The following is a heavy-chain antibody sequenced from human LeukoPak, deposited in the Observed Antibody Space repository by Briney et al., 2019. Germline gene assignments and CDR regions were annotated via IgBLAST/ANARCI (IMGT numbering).Heavy chain of an antibody. Sequence: GGSLRLSCAASGFTYSDHAMEWVRQTPGKGLEWVSSITPATDNIYYTPSVEGRLTISRDNAKHSLYLQMNNLRADDTDVYYCARLAGPRPGTYYFDFWGQGVQVTVSS. CDR1: GFTYSDHA. D-gene: IGHD6-19*01. J-gene: IGHJ4*02. V-gene: IGHV3-21*01. CDR3: ARLAGPRPGTYYFDF. CDR2: ITPATDNI.